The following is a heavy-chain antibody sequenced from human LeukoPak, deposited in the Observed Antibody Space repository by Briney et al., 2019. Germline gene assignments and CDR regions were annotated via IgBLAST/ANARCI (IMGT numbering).Heavy chain of an antibody. CDR1: GYTFTSYY. J-gene: IGHJ3*02. CDR3: ATRGYSYGRDAFDI. Sequence: GASVKVSCKASGYTFTSYYMHWVRQAPGQGLEWMGIINPSGGSTSYAQKFQGRVTMTRNTSISTAYMELSSLRSEDTAVYYCATRGYSYGRDAFDIWGQGTMVTVSS. CDR2: INPSGGST. D-gene: IGHD5-18*01. V-gene: IGHV1-46*01.